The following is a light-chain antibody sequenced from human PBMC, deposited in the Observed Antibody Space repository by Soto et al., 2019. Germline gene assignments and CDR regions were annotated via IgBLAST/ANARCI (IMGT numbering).Light chain of an antibody. V-gene: IGLV1-40*01. Sequence: QSVLTQPPSVSGAPGQRVTISCTGSSCNIGAGYDVHWYQQLPGTAPKLLIYGNSNRPSGVPDRFSGSKSGTSASLAITGLQAEDEADYYCQSYDSSVSTVVFGGGTKLTVL. J-gene: IGLJ2*01. CDR3: QSYDSSVSTVV. CDR1: SCNIGAGYD. CDR2: GNS.